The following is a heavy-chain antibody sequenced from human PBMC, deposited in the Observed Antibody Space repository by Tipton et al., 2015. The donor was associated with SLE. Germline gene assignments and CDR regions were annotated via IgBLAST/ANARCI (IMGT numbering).Heavy chain of an antibody. V-gene: IGHV3-9*01. CDR2: ISWHSTSI. CDR1: GFTFDDYA. D-gene: IGHD2-2*02. Sequence: SLRLSCAASGFTFDDYAMAWVRQTPGKGLEWVSRISWHSTSIAYADSVKGRFTISRDNSKNTLYLQMNSLRAEDTAVYYCARTVDCSSTSCYTGGGYFQHWGQGTLVTVSS. CDR3: ARTVDCSSTSCYTGGGYFQH. J-gene: IGHJ1*01.